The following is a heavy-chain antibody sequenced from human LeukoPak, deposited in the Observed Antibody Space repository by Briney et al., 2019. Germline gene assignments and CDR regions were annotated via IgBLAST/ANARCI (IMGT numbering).Heavy chain of an antibody. CDR3: ARDPAAGTRSYNWFDP. CDR1: GFTFSSYS. J-gene: IGHJ5*02. Sequence: PGGSLRLSCAASGFTFSSYSMNWVRQAPGKGLEWVSSISSSSSYIYHADSVKGRFTISRDNAKNSLYLQMNSLRAEDTAVYYCARDPAAGTRSYNWFDPWGQGTLVTVSS. CDR2: ISSSSSYI. D-gene: IGHD6-13*01. V-gene: IGHV3-21*01.